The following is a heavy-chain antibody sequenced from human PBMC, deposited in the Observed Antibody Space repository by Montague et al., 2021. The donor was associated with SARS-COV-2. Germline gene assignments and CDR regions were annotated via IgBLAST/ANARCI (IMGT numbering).Heavy chain of an antibody. CDR3: ARAGTHYDDLTGHYKGNDAFHI. J-gene: IGHJ3*02. Sequence: SETLSLTCTVSGGSISYYYWNWIRQPQGKGLEWIGFIYYSGSTEYNPSLKSRVTISLDTSKKQLSLKVTSVTAADTAVYYCARAGTHYDDLTGHYKGNDAFHIWGQGTMVAVSP. D-gene: IGHD3-9*01. V-gene: IGHV4-59*01. CDR2: IYYSGST. CDR1: GGSISYYY.